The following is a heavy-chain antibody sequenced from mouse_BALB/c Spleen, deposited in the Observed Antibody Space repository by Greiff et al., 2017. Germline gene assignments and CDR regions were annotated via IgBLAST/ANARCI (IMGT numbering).Heavy chain of an antibody. Sequence: EVMLVESGGGLVKPGGSLKLSCAASGFTFSDYYMYWVRQTPEKRLEWVATISDGGSYTYYPDSVKGRFTISRDNAKNNLYLQMSSLKSEDTAMYYCARADSLYAMDYWGQGTSVTVSS. J-gene: IGHJ4*01. V-gene: IGHV5-4*02. CDR3: ARADSLYAMDY. CDR2: ISDGGSYT. CDR1: GFTFSDYY.